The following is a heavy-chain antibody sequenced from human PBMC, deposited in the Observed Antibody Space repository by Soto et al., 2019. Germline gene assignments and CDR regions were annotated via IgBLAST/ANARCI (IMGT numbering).Heavy chain of an antibody. CDR1: GFNFGDYA. Sequence: SLRLSCAASGFNFGDYAIYWVQQTPGKGLEWVSRINSDGSSISYADSVKGRFTISRDNAKNSLYLQMNSLRAEDTALYYCAKGKAAWSPYRGFDYWGQGTLVTVSS. CDR3: AKGKAAWSPYRGFDY. V-gene: IGHV3-9*01. CDR2: INSDGSSI. J-gene: IGHJ4*02. D-gene: IGHD6-25*01.